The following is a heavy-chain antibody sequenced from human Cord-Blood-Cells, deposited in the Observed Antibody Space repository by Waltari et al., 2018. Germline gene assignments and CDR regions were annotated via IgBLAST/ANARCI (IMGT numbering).Heavy chain of an antibody. CDR1: GFTFSSYW. CDR3: ARTSAKGPFDP. J-gene: IGHJ5*02. D-gene: IGHD6-25*01. Sequence: EVQLVESGGGLVQPGGSLRLSCAASGFTFSSYWMSWVRQAPGKGLEMVANIKQDGSEKDYVDSVKGRYTISRDNAKNSLYLQMNSLRAEDTAVYYCARTSAKGPFDPWGQGTLVTVSS. V-gene: IGHV3-7*05. CDR2: IKQDGSEK.